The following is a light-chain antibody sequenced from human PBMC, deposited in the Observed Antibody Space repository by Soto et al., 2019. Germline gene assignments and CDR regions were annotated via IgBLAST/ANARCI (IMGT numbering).Light chain of an antibody. CDR1: SSNLGPNP. Sequence: QSVLPPPPSASGTPGQRVTISCSGSSSNLGPNPVHWYQQLPGTAPKLLIYSNSYRPSGVPDRFSGSKSGTSASLALSGLRSEDEADYYWAARDDSLTGSWVCGGGTKHTVL. J-gene: IGLJ3*02. CDR3: AARDDSLTGSWV. CDR2: SNS. V-gene: IGLV1-44*01.